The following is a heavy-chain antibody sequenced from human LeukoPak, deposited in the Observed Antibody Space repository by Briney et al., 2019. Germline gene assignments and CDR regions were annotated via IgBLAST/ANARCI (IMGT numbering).Heavy chain of an antibody. J-gene: IGHJ4*02. D-gene: IGHD4-17*01. CDR1: GGSISTYY. CDR2: IYHSGST. CDR3: ARNGDYGPAGYFDY. V-gene: IGHV4-4*09. Sequence: SETLSLTCTVSGGSISTYYWNWIRQPPGKGLEWIGYIYHSGSTNYNPSLQSRVTISVDTSKNQFSLRLSSVTAADTAVYYCARNGDYGPAGYFDYWGQGTLVTVSS.